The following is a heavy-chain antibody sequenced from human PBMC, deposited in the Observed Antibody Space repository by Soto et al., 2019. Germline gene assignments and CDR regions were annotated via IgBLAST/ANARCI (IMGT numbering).Heavy chain of an antibody. CDR1: GFTLSNAW. Sequence: GGSLRLSCAASGFTLSNAWMSWVRQAPGKGLEWVGCIKSKVDSATTDYAAPVKGRFSISRDDSRNTLYLQMNSLKIEDTAGYYCTTDDPIKRSWGKGTMVTVSS. CDR2: IKSKVDSATT. J-gene: IGHJ6*04. V-gene: IGHV3-15*01. CDR3: TTDDPIKRS.